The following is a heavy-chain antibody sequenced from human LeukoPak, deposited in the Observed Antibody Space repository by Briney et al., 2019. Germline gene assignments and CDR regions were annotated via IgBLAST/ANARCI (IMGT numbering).Heavy chain of an antibody. CDR1: GHTFTNSW. CDR2: IYPDDSDT. Sequence: GESLKISCEASGHTFTNSWIAWVRQKPGKGPEWMGLIYPDDSDTRYNPSFQGQVIISADKSISTAYLQRSSLKASDTAMYYCARSAGHCSDGLCYAYNWFDLWGQGTLVTVSS. D-gene: IGHD2-8*01. J-gene: IGHJ5*02. CDR3: ARSAGHCSDGLCYAYNWFDL. V-gene: IGHV5-51*01.